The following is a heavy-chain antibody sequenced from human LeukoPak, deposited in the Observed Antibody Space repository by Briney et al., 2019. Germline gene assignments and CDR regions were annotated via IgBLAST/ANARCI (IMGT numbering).Heavy chain of an antibody. Sequence: GGSLRLSCAASGFTFSDYYMSWIRQAPGKGLEWVSYISSSGSTIYYADSVKGRFTISRDNAKNSLYLQMNSLRAEDTAVYYCARGEAYYDSSGYQLQVNFDYWGQGTLVTVSS. D-gene: IGHD3-22*01. CDR3: ARGEAYYDSSGYQLQVNFDY. J-gene: IGHJ4*02. CDR2: ISSSGSTI. CDR1: GFTFSDYY. V-gene: IGHV3-11*01.